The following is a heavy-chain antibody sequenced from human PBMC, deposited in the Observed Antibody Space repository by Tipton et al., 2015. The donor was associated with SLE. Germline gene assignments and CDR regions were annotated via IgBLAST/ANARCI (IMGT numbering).Heavy chain of an antibody. D-gene: IGHD2-21*01. J-gene: IGHJ2*01. CDR1: GYSIRSGYY. V-gene: IGHV4-38-2*02. CDR3: ARSGHIVVVVLESFDV. CDR2: IYHRGGT. Sequence: TLSLTCTVSGYSIRSGYYCGWIRHPPGKGLERIGSIYHRGGTYYNPSPKSRITISVDTSKNQFSLKLSSVTAADTAVYYCARSGHIVVVVLESFDVWDGDTLVTVSS.